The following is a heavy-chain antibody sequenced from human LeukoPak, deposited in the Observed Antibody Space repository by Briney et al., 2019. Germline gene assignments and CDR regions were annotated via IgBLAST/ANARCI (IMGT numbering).Heavy chain of an antibody. J-gene: IGHJ4*02. CDR3: VHGGEILSGRVDY. D-gene: IGHD3-16*01. CDR2: IYHGDSDT. V-gene: IGHV5-51*01. CDR1: GYRFTNYW. Sequence: GESLKISCKGSGYRFTNYWIGWVRQMPGKGLEWMGTIYHGDSDTRYSPSFQGQVTISVDKSISTAYLQWSSLKASDTAMYYCVHGGEILSGRVDYWGQGTLVTVSS.